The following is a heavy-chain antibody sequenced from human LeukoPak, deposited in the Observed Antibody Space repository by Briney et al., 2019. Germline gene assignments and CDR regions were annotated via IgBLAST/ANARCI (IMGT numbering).Heavy chain of an antibody. CDR1: GGSVNSGSYY. CDR3: ARAAYSGSYHSDY. Sequence: SETLSLTCTVSGGSVNSGSYYWNWIRQPPGKGLEGIGYIYYSGSTNYNPSLKSRVTISVDTSKNQFSLKLSSVTAADTAVYYCARAAYSGSYHSDYWGQGTLVTVSS. CDR2: IYYSGST. D-gene: IGHD1-26*01. J-gene: IGHJ4*02. V-gene: IGHV4-61*01.